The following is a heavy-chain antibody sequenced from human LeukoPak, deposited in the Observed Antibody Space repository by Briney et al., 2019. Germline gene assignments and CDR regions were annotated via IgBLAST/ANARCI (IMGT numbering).Heavy chain of an antibody. V-gene: IGHV3-23*01. Sequence: QSGGSLRLSCVGSGFTFGSYAMSWARQAPGKGLEWVSLISGSGGVTYYADSVKGRFTISRDNSKNTLYLQMNSLRAEDTATYYCAKEWDGSGTRLGWFDPWGQGTLVTVSS. J-gene: IGHJ5*02. CDR3: AKEWDGSGTRLGWFDP. D-gene: IGHD3-10*01. CDR2: ISGSGGVT. CDR1: GFTFGSYA.